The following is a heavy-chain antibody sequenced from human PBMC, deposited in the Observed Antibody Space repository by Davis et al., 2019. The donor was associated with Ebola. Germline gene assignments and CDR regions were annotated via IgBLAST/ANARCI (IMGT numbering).Heavy chain of an antibody. CDR3: ARAWRARGYFDY. CDR2: ISAYNGNT. CDR1: GYTFTGYY. J-gene: IGHJ4*02. D-gene: IGHD3-10*01. Sequence: ASVKVSCKASGYTFTGYYMHWVRQAPGQGLEWMGWISAYNGNTNYAQKLQGRVTMTTDTSTSTAYMELRSLRSDDTAVYYCARAWRARGYFDYWGQGTLVTVSS. V-gene: IGHV1-18*04.